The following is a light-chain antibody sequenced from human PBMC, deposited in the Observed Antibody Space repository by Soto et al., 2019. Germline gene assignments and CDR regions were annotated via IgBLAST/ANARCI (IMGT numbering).Light chain of an antibody. Sequence: QSVLTQPASVSGSPGQSVTISCTGSSSADGSYRLVSWYQCHPGKVPKLIIYEGNKRPSGVSNRFSGSEPGNTASLTISGLQADDEADYYCCSSAPSRTVVCGTGTKLTVL. CDR1: SSADGSYRL. CDR3: CSSAPSRTVV. V-gene: IGLV2-23*01. J-gene: IGLJ1*01. CDR2: EGN.